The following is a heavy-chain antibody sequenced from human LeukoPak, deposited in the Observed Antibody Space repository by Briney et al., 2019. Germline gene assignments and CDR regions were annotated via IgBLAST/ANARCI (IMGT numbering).Heavy chain of an antibody. Sequence: SETLSLTCTVSGDSISTYYWSWIRQPPGKGLEWIGYIYYSGNTNYNPSLKSRVTISVDTSKKQFSLKLSSVTAADTAVYYCAGVRLGSSGFSEYFEHWGQGTLVTVSS. V-gene: IGHV4-59*01. CDR2: IYYSGNT. J-gene: IGHJ1*01. CDR1: GDSISTYY. CDR3: AGVRLGSSGFSEYFEH. D-gene: IGHD3-22*01.